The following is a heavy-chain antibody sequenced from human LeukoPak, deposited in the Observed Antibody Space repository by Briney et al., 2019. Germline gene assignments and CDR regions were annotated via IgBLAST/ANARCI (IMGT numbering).Heavy chain of an antibody. CDR1: GGSFSGYY. J-gene: IGHJ5*02. Sequence: SETLSLTCAVYGGSFSGYYWSWIRQPPGEGLEWIGEINHSGSTNYNPSLKSRVTISVDTSKNQFSLKLSSVTAADTAVYYCARMVVVVPAAILGWFDPWGQGTLVTVSS. V-gene: IGHV4-34*01. CDR3: ARMVVVVPAAILGWFDP. D-gene: IGHD2-2*02. CDR2: INHSGST.